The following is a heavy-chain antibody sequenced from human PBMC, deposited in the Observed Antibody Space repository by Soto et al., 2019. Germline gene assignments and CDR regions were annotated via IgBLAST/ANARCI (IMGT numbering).Heavy chain of an antibody. V-gene: IGHV1-69*02. D-gene: IGHD4-17*01. CDR1: GGTFSSYT. CDR3: PRPLVDYGDSQRRAPFHI. J-gene: IGHJ3*02. CDR2: IIPILGIA. Sequence: QVQLVQSGAEVKKPGSSVKVSCKASGGTFSSYTISWVRQAPGQGLEWMGRIIPILGIANYAQKFQGRATFTRNNATPTAYRERASRRSKATAFYCLPRPLVDYGDSQRRAPFHIWGQGTMVTVSS.